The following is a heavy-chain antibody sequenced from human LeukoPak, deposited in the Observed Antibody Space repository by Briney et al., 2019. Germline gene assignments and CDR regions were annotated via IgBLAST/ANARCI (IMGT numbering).Heavy chain of an antibody. CDR3: ARMGLTYYYGSGSYRIFDY. V-gene: IGHV4-4*07. Sequence: SETLSLTCTVSGGSISSYYWSWIRQPAGKGLEWIGRIYTSGSTNYNPSLKSRVTMSGDTSKNQFSLKLSPVTAADTAVYYCARMGLTYYYGSGSYRIFDYWGQGTLVTVSS. CDR1: GGSISSYY. CDR2: IYTSGST. D-gene: IGHD3-10*01. J-gene: IGHJ4*02.